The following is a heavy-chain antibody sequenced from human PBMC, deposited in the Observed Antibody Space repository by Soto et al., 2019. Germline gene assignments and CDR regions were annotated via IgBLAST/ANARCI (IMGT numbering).Heavy chain of an antibody. J-gene: IGHJ2*01. Sequence: QVPGKGLEWMGRIDPSDSYTNYSPSFQGHVTISADKSISTAYLQWSSLKASDTAMYYCARATVTRGWYFDLWGRGTLVTVSP. CDR3: ARATVTRGWYFDL. CDR2: IDPSDSYT. D-gene: IGHD4-17*01. V-gene: IGHV5-10-1*01.